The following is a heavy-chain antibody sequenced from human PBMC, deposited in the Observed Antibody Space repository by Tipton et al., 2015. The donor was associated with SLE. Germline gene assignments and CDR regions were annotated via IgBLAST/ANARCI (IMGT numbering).Heavy chain of an antibody. Sequence: TLSLTCTVSGGSISSSSYYWGWIRQPPGKGLEWIGSIYYSGSTYYNPSLKSRVTISVDTSKNQFSLKLTSVTAADTAVYYCARGPTFMEWERNWFDPWSQGTQLTVSS. CDR2: IYYSGST. CDR3: ARGPTFMEWERNWFDP. V-gene: IGHV4-39*07. D-gene: IGHD3-3*02. CDR1: GGSISSSSYY. J-gene: IGHJ5*02.